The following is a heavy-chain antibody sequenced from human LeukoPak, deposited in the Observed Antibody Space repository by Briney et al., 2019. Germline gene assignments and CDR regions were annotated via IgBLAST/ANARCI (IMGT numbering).Heavy chain of an antibody. CDR3: AKDRLSGGYSYGHWGSRLDP. V-gene: IGHV3-30*18. D-gene: IGHD5-18*01. CDR1: GFTFSSYG. J-gene: IGHJ5*02. CDR2: ISYDGSNK. Sequence: GGSLRLSCAASGFTFSSYGMHWVRQAPGKGLEWVAVISYDGSNKYYADSVKGRFTISRDNSKNTLYLQMNSLRAEDTAVYYCAKDRLSGGYSYGHWGSRLDPWGQGTLVTVSS.